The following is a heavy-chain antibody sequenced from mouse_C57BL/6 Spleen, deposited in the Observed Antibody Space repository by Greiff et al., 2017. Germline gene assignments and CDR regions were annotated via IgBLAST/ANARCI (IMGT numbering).Heavy chain of an antibody. CDR2: ISSGSSTI. Sequence: EVKLMESGGGLVKPGGSLKLSCAASGFTFSDYGMHWVRQAPEKGLEWVAYISSGSSTIYYADTVKGRFTISRDNAKSTLFLQMTSLRSEDTAMYYCARGGSRYCYFDVWGTGTTVTVSS. V-gene: IGHV5-17*01. CDR1: GFTFSDYG. D-gene: IGHD1-1*01. CDR3: ARGGSRYCYFDV. J-gene: IGHJ1*03.